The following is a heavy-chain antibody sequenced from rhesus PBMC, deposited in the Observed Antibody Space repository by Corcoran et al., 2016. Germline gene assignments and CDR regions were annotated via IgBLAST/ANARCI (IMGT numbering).Heavy chain of an antibody. CDR3: ARDRGGSYTLYFDY. CDR2: ISGSAEST. J-gene: IGHJ4*01. CDR1: GSSIYSNY. Sequence: QVQLQESGPGLVKPSETLSLICAVSGSSIYSNYWSWIRQSPGKGLEWIGRISGSAESTDSNPPLKSRVTISTDTSKKDFSLKLSSVTAADTAVYSGARDRGGSYTLYFDYWGQGVLVTFSS. V-gene: IGHV4-173*01. D-gene: IGHD3-28*01.